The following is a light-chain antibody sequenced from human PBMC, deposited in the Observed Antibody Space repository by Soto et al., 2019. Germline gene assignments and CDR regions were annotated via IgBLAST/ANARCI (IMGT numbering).Light chain of an antibody. CDR3: QQYGSSPSIT. CDR1: QSVSSSY. V-gene: IGKV3-20*01. Sequence: EIVLTQSPGTLSLSPGERATLSCRASQSVSSSYLSWYQQKPGQAPRLLIYGPSSRATGIPDRFSGSGSGTDFTLTISRLEPEDFAVYYCQQYGSSPSITFGQGTRLEI. CDR2: GPS. J-gene: IGKJ5*01.